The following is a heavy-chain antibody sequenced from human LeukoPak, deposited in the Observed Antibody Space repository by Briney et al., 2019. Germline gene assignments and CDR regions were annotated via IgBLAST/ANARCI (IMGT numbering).Heavy chain of an antibody. J-gene: IGHJ4*02. Sequence: SETLSLTGTVSGGSISSYYWSWIRQPPGKGLEWIGYIYYSGSTNYNPSLKSRVTISVDTSKNQFSLKLSSVTAADTAVYYCASHPTLYGGNLVWYFDYWGQGTLVTVSS. V-gene: IGHV4-59*01. D-gene: IGHD4-23*01. CDR2: IYYSGST. CDR1: GGSISSYY. CDR3: ASHPTLYGGNLVWYFDY.